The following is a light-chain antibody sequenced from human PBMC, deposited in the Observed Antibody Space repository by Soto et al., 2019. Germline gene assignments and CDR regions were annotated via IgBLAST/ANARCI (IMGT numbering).Light chain of an antibody. J-gene: IGLJ2*01. V-gene: IGLV2-14*03. Sequence: QSALTQPASVSGSPGQSVTISCTGISRDVGAYNSVSWYQQHQGRAPKLIMFDITDRPSGVSSRFSGSRSGSTASLTISGLQPEDEADYYCSSYTTINNLWLFGGGTKLTVL. CDR3: SSYTTINNLWL. CDR1: SRDVGAYNS. CDR2: DIT.